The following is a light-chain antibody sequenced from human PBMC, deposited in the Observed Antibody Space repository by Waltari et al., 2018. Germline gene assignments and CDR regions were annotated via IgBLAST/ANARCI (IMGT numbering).Light chain of an antibody. Sequence: DIVMTQSPESLAVSLGERATINCKSSQSLLYRPNNQNYLTWYQRKPGQPPKLLISWASTRESGVPDRFSGSRSGTDFTLTISSLQAEDVAVYYCQQSYTTPLTFGGGTRVEIK. CDR2: WAS. V-gene: IGKV4-1*01. CDR3: QQSYTTPLT. CDR1: QSLLYRPNNQNY. J-gene: IGKJ4*01.